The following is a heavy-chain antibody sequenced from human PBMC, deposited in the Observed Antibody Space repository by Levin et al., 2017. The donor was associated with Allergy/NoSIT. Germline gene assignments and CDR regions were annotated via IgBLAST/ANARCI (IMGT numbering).Heavy chain of an antibody. CDR2: ISSSSSYI. Sequence: LSLPCAASGFTFRTYSMNWVRQAPGKGLEWVSSISSSSSYIYYADSVKGRFTISRDNAKNSLYLQMNSLRAEDTAVYYCARATLTTAPFDYWGQGTLVTVSS. CDR3: ARATLTTAPFDY. V-gene: IGHV3-21*01. J-gene: IGHJ4*02. D-gene: IGHD4-17*01. CDR1: GFTFRTYS.